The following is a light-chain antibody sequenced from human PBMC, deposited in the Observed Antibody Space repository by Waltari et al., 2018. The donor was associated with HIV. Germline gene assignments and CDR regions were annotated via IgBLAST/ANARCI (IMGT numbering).Light chain of an antibody. CDR3: SSYTSSSTEV. CDR1: SSDVGGYNY. J-gene: IGLJ1*01. V-gene: IGLV2-14*01. Sequence: QSALTQPASVSGSPGQSITISCTGTSSDVGGYNYVSWYQQHPGKAPKLMIYEVSNRPSGVSNRFSGSKSGTTASLTISGLQAEDEADYYCSSYTSSSTEVFGTGPKVTVL. CDR2: EVS.